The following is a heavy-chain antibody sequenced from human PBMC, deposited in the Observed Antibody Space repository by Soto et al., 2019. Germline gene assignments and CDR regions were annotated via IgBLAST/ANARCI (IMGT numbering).Heavy chain of an antibody. D-gene: IGHD3-22*01. CDR1: GYTFTSYG. CDR2: ISAYNGNR. J-gene: IGHJ5*02. Sequence: QVQLVQSGAEVKKPGASVKVSCKASGYTFTSYGISWVRQAPGQGGEWMGWISAYNGNRNYAQKLQGRVTMTTDTSTSTAYMELRSLRSDDTAVYYCARVYPYYYDSSGYLAFDPWGQGTLVTVSS. CDR3: ARVYPYYYDSSGYLAFDP. V-gene: IGHV1-18*01.